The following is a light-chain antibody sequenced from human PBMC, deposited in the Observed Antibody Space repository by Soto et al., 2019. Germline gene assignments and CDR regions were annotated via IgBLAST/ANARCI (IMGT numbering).Light chain of an antibody. Sequence: DIRRTQSPACLSWSLGDIVTITCRASHDIANYLAWYQQRPGKTPKLLIYAASTLQGGVPSRFSASGSGTDFSLTISSLQPQDVASYYCQQLNSYPNTFGQGTRLEIK. CDR1: HDIANY. CDR2: AAS. J-gene: IGKJ5*01. V-gene: IGKV1-9*01. CDR3: QQLNSYPNT.